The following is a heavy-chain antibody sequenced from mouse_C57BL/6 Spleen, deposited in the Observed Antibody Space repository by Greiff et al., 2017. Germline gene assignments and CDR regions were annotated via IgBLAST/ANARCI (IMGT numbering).Heavy chain of an antibody. CDR1: GFTFTDYY. V-gene: IGHV7-3*01. D-gene: IGHD4-1*01. J-gene: IGHJ2*01. CDR3: SRYWAWHFDY. Sequence: EVKLVESGGGLVQPGGSLSLSCAASGFTFTDYYMCWVRQPPGKALEWLGFIRNKANGYSTAYSASVKGRFTISSDNFQSILYLQMNALCAEDSATYYCSRYWAWHFDYWGQGTTLTVSS. CDR2: IRNKANGYST.